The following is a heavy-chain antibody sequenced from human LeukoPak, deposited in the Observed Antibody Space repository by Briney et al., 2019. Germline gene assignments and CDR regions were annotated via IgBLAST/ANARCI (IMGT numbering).Heavy chain of an antibody. Sequence: LSGGSLRLSCAASGSTFSSYWMSWVRQAPGKGLEWVANIKQDGSEKYYVDSVKGRFTISRDNSKNTLYLQMNSLGADDTAVYFCAKDISQGYTFGSIEEDYWGQGTLVTVSS. V-gene: IGHV3-7*03. CDR1: GSTFSSYW. CDR2: IKQDGSEK. J-gene: IGHJ4*02. CDR3: AKDISQGYTFGSIEEDY. D-gene: IGHD5-18*01.